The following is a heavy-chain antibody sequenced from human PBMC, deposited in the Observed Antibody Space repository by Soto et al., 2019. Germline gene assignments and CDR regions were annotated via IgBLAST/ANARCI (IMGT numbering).Heavy chain of an antibody. Sequence: SETLSLTCTVSGGSISSYYWSWIRQPPGKGLEWIGYIYYSGSTNYNPSLKSRVTISVDTSKNQFSLKLSSVTAADTAVYYCARARRGNNYYYYMDVWGKGTTVTVSS. CDR3: ARARRGNNYYYYMDV. CDR2: IYYSGST. J-gene: IGHJ6*03. V-gene: IGHV4-59*01. D-gene: IGHD6-6*01. CDR1: GGSISSYY.